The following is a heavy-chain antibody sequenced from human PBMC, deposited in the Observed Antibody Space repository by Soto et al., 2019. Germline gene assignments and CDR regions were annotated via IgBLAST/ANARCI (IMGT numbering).Heavy chain of an antibody. CDR3: ARGGPNVEMDTITDWYFAL. J-gene: IGHJ2*01. Sequence: QVQLMQSGAEVKKPGSSVKVSCKASGGTFSSYAISWVRQAPGQGLEWMGGIIPIFGTANYAQKFQGRVTIAADESTSTAYMELSSLRSEDTAVYYCARGGPNVEMDTITDWYFALWGRGTLVTVS. D-gene: IGHD5-18*01. CDR2: IIPIFGTA. V-gene: IGHV1-69*12. CDR1: GGTFSSYA.